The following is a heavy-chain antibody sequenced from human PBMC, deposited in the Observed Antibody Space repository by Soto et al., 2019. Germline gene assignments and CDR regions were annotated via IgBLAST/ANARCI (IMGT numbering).Heavy chain of an antibody. CDR2: MSYDGSKI. J-gene: IGHJ6*02. Sequence: RRLSCEASGFAFDTYGMHWIRQGAGQGLEWVATMSYDGSKIYYRDSVRGRFSISRDDSKRTLYLQMNSLRAEDTAVYYCAKDRDPYYYYYLMDVWGQGTTVTVSS. CDR1: GFAFDTYG. CDR3: AKDRDPYYYYYLMDV. V-gene: IGHV3-30*18.